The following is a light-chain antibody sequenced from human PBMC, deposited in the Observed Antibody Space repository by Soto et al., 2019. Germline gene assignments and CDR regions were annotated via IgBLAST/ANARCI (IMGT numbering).Light chain of an antibody. CDR3: QKYNNWPPWT. CDR2: GAS. J-gene: IGKJ1*01. CDR1: QSVSSN. V-gene: IGKV3-15*01. Sequence: EIVMTQSPATLSVSPGERATLSCRASQSVSSNLAWYQQKPGQAPRLLIYGASTRATGIPARFSGSGSGTEFTITISSLQSEDFAVYYCQKYNNWPPWTFGQGTKVEIQ.